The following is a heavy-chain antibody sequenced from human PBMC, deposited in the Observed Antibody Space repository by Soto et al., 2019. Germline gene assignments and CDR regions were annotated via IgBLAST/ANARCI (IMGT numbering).Heavy chain of an antibody. CDR1: GYPFTTYG. D-gene: IGHD1-26*01. J-gene: IGHJ4*02. CDR3: ARGWDLSL. CDR2: ISAYNGNT. V-gene: IGHV1-18*01. Sequence: QVQLVQSGAGGKKPGASVKVSCKPPGYPFTTYGITWVRQAPGQGVEGMGWISAYNGNTNYAQKLQGRVTMTTDTSTSTAYMELRSLRSDDTAVYYCARGWDLSLWGQGTLVTVSS.